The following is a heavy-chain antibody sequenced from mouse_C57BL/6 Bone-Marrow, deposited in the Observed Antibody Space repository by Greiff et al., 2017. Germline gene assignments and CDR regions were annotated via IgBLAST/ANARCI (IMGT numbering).Heavy chain of an antibody. CDR3: TGLLYPRYFDY. CDR2: IDPETGDT. CDR1: GFNIKDDY. V-gene: IGHV14-4*01. D-gene: IGHD2-1*01. Sequence: VQLQQSGAELVRPGASVKLSCTASGFNIKDDYMHWVKQRPEQGLEWIGWIDPETGDTEYATKFQGKATITADTSSNTAYLQLSSLTSEDTADYDSTGLLYPRYFDYWGQGTTLTVSA. J-gene: IGHJ2*01.